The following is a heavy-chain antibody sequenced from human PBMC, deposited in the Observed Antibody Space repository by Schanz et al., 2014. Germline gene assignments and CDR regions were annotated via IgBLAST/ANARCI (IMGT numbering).Heavy chain of an antibody. J-gene: IGHJ4*02. CDR3: AGAFDSSGYYVDY. D-gene: IGHD3-22*01. Sequence: QVQLVQSGAEVKKPGSPVQVSCKASGGTFNSYTINWVRQAPGQGLEWMGIVNPSVRGTHFAREFQGRVTVTSDTSTSTVYMELSGLRSEDTAVYYCAGAFDSSGYYVDYWGQGTLVTVSS. CDR2: VNPSVRGT. CDR1: GGTFNSYT. V-gene: IGHV1-46*02.